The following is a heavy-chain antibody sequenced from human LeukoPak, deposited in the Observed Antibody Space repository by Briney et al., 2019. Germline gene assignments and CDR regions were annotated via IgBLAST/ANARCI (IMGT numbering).Heavy chain of an antibody. CDR1: GGSFSGYY. J-gene: IGHJ4*02. Sequence: SETLSLTCAVYGGSFSGYYWSWIRQPPGKGLEWIGEINHSGSTNYNPSLKSRVTISVDTSKNQFSLKLSSATAADTAVYYCARSVLGGYSYGYRAIYFDYWGQGTLVTVSS. V-gene: IGHV4-34*01. CDR3: ARSVLGGYSYGYRAIYFDY. CDR2: INHSGST. D-gene: IGHD5-18*01.